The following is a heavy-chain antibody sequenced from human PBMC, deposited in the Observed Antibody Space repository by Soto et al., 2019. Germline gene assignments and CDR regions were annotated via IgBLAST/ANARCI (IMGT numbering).Heavy chain of an antibody. CDR2: IYWDDGK. Sequence: SGPTLVNPTHSLTLTCTFSGFSLSTSGVGVAWMRQPPGKALEWLALIYWDDGKRYSPSLKTMLNITMDTSIYQVVLTLTYVDSVVTATYYCPHIPAYDISTGYYSFDYWGQGSLVTVSS. CDR3: PHIPAYDISTGYYSFDY. V-gene: IGHV2-5*02. J-gene: IGHJ4*02. CDR1: GFSLSTSGVG. D-gene: IGHD3-9*01.